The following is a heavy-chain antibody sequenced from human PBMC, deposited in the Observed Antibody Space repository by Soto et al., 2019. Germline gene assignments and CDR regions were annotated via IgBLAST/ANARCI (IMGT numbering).Heavy chain of an antibody. CDR2: IKQDGSEK. CDR1: GFIFSSYW. D-gene: IGHD2-15*01. J-gene: IGHJ3*02. V-gene: IGHV3-7*01. Sequence: EVQLVESGGGLVQPGGSLRLSCAASGFIFSSYWMSWVRQAPEKGMEWVANIKQDGSEKYYVDSVKGRFTISRDNAKNSLYLQMNSLRAEDTAVYYCAREVVVVVAATSSNAFDIWGQGTMVTVSS. CDR3: AREVVVVVAATSSNAFDI.